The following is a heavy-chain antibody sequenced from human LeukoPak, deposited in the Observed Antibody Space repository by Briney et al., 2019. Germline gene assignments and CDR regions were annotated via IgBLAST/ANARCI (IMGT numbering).Heavy chain of an antibody. CDR2: IYPGDSDT. V-gene: IGHV5-51*01. CDR1: GYSFTSYW. J-gene: IGHJ5*02. D-gene: IGHD3-22*01. CDR3: ARQTGREDYYDSSGYYNWFDP. Sequence: GESLKISCKGSGYSFTSYWIGWVRQMAGKGLEWMGIIYPGDSDTRYSPSFQGQVTISADKSISTAYLQWSSLKASDTAMYYCARQTGREDYYDSSGYYNWFDPWGQGTLVTVSS.